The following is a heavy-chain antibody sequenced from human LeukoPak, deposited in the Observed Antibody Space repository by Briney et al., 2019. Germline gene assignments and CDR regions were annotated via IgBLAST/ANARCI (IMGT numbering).Heavy chain of an antibody. CDR2: IYTSGST. CDR3: ARGELLPRYYYYYGMDV. J-gene: IGHJ6*02. D-gene: IGHD1-26*01. CDR1: GGSISSGSYY. V-gene: IGHV4-61*02. Sequence: SQTLSLTCTVSGGSISSGSYYWSWIRQPAGKGLEWIERIYTSGSTNYNPSLKSRVTISVDTSKNQFSLKLSSVTAADTAVYYCARGELLPRYYYYYGMDVWGQGTTVTVSS.